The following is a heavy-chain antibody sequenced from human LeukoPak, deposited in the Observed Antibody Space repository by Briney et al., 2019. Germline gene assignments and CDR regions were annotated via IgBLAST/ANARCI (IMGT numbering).Heavy chain of an antibody. CDR1: GYTFTSYG. Sequence: ASVKVSCKASGYTFTSYGISWVRQAPGQGLEWMGWISAYNGNTNYAQKLQGRVTMATDTSTSTAYMELRSLRSDDTAVYYCARFCGGDCYSGNFDYWGQGTLVTVSS. CDR3: ARFCGGDCYSGNFDY. V-gene: IGHV1-18*01. CDR2: ISAYNGNT. D-gene: IGHD2-21*02. J-gene: IGHJ4*02.